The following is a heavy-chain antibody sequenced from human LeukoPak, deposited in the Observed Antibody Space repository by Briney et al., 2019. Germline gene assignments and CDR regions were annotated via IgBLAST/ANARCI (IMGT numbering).Heavy chain of an antibody. V-gene: IGHV1-46*01. CDR3: ARELTTVDPFDY. J-gene: IGHJ4*02. D-gene: IGHD4-17*01. Sequence: GASVKVSCKASGYTFISYYMHWVRQAPGQGLEWTGIINPSGGYTTYAQKFQGRVTMTRDTSTSTVYMELSSLRSEDTAVYYCARELTTVDPFDYWGQGTLVTVSS. CDR1: GYTFISYY. CDR2: INPSGGYT.